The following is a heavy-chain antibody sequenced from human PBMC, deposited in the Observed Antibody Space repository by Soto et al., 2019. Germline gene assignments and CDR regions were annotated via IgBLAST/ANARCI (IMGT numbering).Heavy chain of an antibody. CDR2: IFSNDEK. CDR1: GFSLSNARMG. D-gene: IGHD3-16*01. Sequence: SGPTLVNPTETLTLTCTVSGFSLSNARMGVSWIRKPPGKALEWLAHIFSNDEKSYSTSLKSRLTISKDTSKSQVVLTMTNMDPVDTATYYCAGGYYYYGMDVWGQGTTVTVSS. V-gene: IGHV2-26*01. CDR3: AGGYYYYGMDV. J-gene: IGHJ6*02.